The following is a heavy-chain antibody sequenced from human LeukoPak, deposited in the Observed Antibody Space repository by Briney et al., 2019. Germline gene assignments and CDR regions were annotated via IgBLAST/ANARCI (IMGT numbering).Heavy chain of an antibody. V-gene: IGHV4-4*07. CDR2: IYSSGTT. Sequence: SETLSLTCTVSGDSISNYFWTWIRQPAGKGLEWIGRIYSSGTTNYNPSLKSRVTMSVDTSKNQFSLKLSSVTAADTAVYYCARNVRGGPTYLDYWGQGTLVTVSS. CDR3: ARNVRGGPTYLDY. J-gene: IGHJ4*02. D-gene: IGHD3-16*01. CDR1: GDSISNYF.